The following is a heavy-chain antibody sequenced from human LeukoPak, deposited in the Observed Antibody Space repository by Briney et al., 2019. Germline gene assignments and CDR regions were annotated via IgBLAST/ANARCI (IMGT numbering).Heavy chain of an antibody. V-gene: IGHV4-4*07. CDR1: GGSFSSYY. Sequence: SETLSLTCTVSGGSFSSYYWSWLRQPAGKGLECIGRIYISGSTSYNPSLTSRVTMSVDTSKNQFSLRLSSVTAADTAVSYCATANRYSLYMDVWGKGTTVTVSS. CDR2: IYISGST. D-gene: IGHD1-14*01. J-gene: IGHJ6*03. CDR3: ATANRYSLYMDV.